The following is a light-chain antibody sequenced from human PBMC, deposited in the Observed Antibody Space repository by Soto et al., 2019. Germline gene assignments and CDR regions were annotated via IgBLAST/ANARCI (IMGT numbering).Light chain of an antibody. Sequence: DIVMTQSPDSLSVSLGERATVNCKSSQIVLYSSNNKNYLAWYQQKPGQPPKLLIYWASTRESGVPDRFSGSGSGTDFTLTISSLQAEDVAVYYCQQYYSTPPAFGGGTKVDIX. CDR3: QQYYSTPPA. CDR1: QIVLYSSNNKNY. J-gene: IGKJ4*01. CDR2: WAS. V-gene: IGKV4-1*01.